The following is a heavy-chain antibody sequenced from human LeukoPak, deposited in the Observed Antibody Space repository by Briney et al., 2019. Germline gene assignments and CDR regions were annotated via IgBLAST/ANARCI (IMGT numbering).Heavy chain of an antibody. CDR2: ISYDGSNK. Sequence: GGSLRLSWAASGFTFSSYAMHCVRQALGKGRGWVAVISYDGSNKYYADYVKGRFTISRDNSKNTLYLQMNSLRAEDTAVYYCARGLAAAGRPDEYFQHWGQGTLVTVSS. CDR1: GFTFSSYA. J-gene: IGHJ1*01. V-gene: IGHV3-30-3*01. D-gene: IGHD6-13*01. CDR3: ARGLAAAGRPDEYFQH.